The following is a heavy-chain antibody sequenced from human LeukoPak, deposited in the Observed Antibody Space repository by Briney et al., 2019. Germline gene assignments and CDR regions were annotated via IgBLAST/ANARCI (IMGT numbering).Heavy chain of an antibody. CDR2: IFYSGNT. Sequence: SETLSLTCTASRGSVSNSHYYWAWVRQPPGKGLEWLGSIFYSGNTHYNPSLKSPVTISIDTSKNQFSLKVSSVTAADTAIYYCARDLSFDWFPYYFDYWGQGILVTVSS. V-gene: IGHV4-39*07. CDR1: RGSVSNSHYY. D-gene: IGHD3-9*01. CDR3: ARDLSFDWFPYYFDY. J-gene: IGHJ4*02.